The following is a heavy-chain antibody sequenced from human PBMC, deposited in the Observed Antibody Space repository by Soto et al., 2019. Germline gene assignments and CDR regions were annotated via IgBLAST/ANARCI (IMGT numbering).Heavy chain of an antibody. CDR1: GFTFSTYS. V-gene: IGHV3-48*02. Sequence: GSLRLSCAASGFTFSTYSMNWVRQAPGKGLEGVSYISSSSSIYYADAVRGRFTISRDNAKNSLYLQMNSLRDEDTAVYYCARGGRNYYYYGMDVWGQGTTVTVSS. J-gene: IGHJ6*02. CDR3: ARGGRNYYYYGMDV. D-gene: IGHD1-26*01. CDR2: ISSSSSI.